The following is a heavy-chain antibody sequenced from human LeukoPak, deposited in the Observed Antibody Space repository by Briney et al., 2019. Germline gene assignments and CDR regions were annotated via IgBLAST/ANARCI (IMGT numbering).Heavy chain of an antibody. J-gene: IGHJ1*01. D-gene: IGHD3-22*01. CDR1: GFTFSSYA. CDR2: ISGSGGST. CDR3: AKDRGYYDNSGYYRPIQH. V-gene: IGHV3-23*01. Sequence: PGGSLRLSCAASGFTFSSYAMSWVRQAPGKGREWGSGISGSGGSTYYADSVKGRFTISRDNSKNTLYLQMTSLRAEDTAVYYCAKDRGYYDNSGYYRPIQHWGQGTLVTVSS.